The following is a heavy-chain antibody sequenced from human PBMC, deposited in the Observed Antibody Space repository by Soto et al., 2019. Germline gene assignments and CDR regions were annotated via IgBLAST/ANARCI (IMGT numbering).Heavy chain of an antibody. CDR1: GFTFSSYA. Sequence: PGGSLRLSCAASGFTFSSYAMSWVRQAPGKGLEWVSAISGSGGSTYYADSVKGRFTISRDNSKNTLHLQMNSLRAEDTAVYYCAKVGSYDSSGYLAAFDIWGQGTMVTVSS. J-gene: IGHJ3*02. CDR3: AKVGSYDSSGYLAAFDI. CDR2: ISGSGGST. V-gene: IGHV3-23*01. D-gene: IGHD3-22*01.